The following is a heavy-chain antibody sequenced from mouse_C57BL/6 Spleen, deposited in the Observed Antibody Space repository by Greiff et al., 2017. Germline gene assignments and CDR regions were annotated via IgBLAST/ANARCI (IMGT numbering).Heavy chain of an antibody. CDR3: ARTRGSTYAMDY. J-gene: IGHJ4*01. CDR2: IDPSDSYT. V-gene: IGHV1-50*01. Sequence: QVQLQQPGAELVKPGASVKLSCKASGYTFTSYWMQWVKQRPGQGLEWIGEIDPSDSYTNYNQKFKGKATLTVDTSSSPAYMQLSSLTAEDSAVYYCARTRGSTYAMDYWGQGTSVTVSS. D-gene: IGHD1-1*01. CDR1: GYTFTSYW.